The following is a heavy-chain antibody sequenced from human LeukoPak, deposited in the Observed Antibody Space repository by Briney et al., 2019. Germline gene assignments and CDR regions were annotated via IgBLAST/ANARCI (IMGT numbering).Heavy chain of an antibody. CDR1: GFSLTTTGLC. D-gene: IGHD3-10*01. V-gene: IGHV2-70*17. CDR3: ARTRGSSGSYYPDY. J-gene: IGHJ4*02. CDR2: IDWDDET. Sequence: ESGPTLVNPTQPLTLTCTFSGFSLTTTGLCVSWVRQPPGKALEWLARIDWDDETFYSTSLKTRLSIFKDTSKNLVVLTMTNMDLVDTATYYCARTRGSSGSYYPDYWGQGTLVTVSS.